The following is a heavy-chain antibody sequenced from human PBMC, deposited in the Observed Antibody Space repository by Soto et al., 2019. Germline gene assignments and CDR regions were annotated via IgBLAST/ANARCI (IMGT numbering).Heavy chain of an antibody. CDR1: GFTFSSYA. Sequence: EVQLLESGGGLVQPGGSLRLSCAASGFTFSSYAMSWVRQAPGKGLEWVSAISGSGGSTYYADSVKGRFTISRDNSKNTLYLQMNSLRAEDTAVYYCAKDGQLVGHHPNGWFDPWGQGTLVTVSS. CDR2: ISGSGGST. CDR3: AKDGQLVGHHPNGWFDP. V-gene: IGHV3-23*01. J-gene: IGHJ5*02. D-gene: IGHD6-6*01.